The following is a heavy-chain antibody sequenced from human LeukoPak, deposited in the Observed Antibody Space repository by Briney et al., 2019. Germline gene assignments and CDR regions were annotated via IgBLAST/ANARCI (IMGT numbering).Heavy chain of an antibody. CDR3: VRSRVDIDY. CDR1: GDSVSSNSAA. D-gene: IGHD5-12*01. Sequence: SQTLSLTCAISGDSVSSNSAAWHWIRQSPSRGLAWLGRTYYRSKWYNDYAVSVKGRITINPDTSKNQFYLQLKSVTPEDTAVYYCVRSRVDIDYWGQGTLVTVSS. J-gene: IGHJ4*02. V-gene: IGHV6-1*01. CDR2: TYYRSKWYN.